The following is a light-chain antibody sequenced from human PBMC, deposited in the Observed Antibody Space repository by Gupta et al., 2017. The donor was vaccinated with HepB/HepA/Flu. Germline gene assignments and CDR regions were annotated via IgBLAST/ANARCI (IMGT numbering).Light chain of an antibody. V-gene: IGKV1-17*01. Sequence: GDRVTITCRASQAIRNDLAWYQQKPGEAPKCLIYGASSLQSGVPSRFSGRSSGTDFTLAISSLQPADVATYYCQQEDTYPWTFGRGTKVEIK. CDR3: QQEDTYPWT. CDR2: GAS. J-gene: IGKJ1*01. CDR1: QAIRND.